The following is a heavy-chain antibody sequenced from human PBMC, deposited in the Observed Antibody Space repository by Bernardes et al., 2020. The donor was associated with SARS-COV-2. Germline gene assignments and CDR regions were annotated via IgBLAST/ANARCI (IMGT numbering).Heavy chain of an antibody. CDR2: ISGSGSST. CDR1: GFTFSSYA. D-gene: IGHD3-16*01. J-gene: IGHJ6*02. V-gene: IGHV3-23*01. CDR3: AKDRVILYDYPYYYYGLDV. Sequence: GGSLRLSCAASGFTFSSYALTWVRQAPGKGLEWVSAISGSGSSTYYADSVNGRFTISRDNSKNTLYLQMNSLRAEDTAVYYCAKDRVILYDYPYYYYGLDVWGQGTTVTVSS.